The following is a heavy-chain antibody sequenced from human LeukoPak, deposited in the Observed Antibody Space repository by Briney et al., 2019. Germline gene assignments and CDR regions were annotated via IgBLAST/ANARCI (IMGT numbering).Heavy chain of an antibody. D-gene: IGHD5-18*01. CDR1: GFTFSSYW. J-gene: IGHJ6*02. CDR2: INSDGSST. Sequence: GGSLRLSCAASGFTFSSYWMHWVRQAPGKGLVWVSRINSDGSSTSYADSVKGRFTISRDNAKNTLYLQMNSLRAGDTAVYYCARDGYSYGFHYYYGMDVWGQGTTVTVSS. V-gene: IGHV3-74*01. CDR3: ARDGYSYGFHYYYGMDV.